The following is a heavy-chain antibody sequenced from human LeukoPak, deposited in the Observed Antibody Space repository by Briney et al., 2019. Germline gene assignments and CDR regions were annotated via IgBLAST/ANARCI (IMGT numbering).Heavy chain of an antibody. V-gene: IGHV1-18*01. Sequence: VASVKVSCKASGYTFNTYGITWVRQAPGQGLEWMGWVSTYGGNTKYAQNLQGRVTMTTDTSTSTAYMELRSLRSDDTAVYYCARSGWSDKYYFDFWGQGTLVTVSS. CDR3: ARSGWSDKYYFDF. J-gene: IGHJ4*02. CDR1: GYTFNTYG. D-gene: IGHD1-1*01. CDR2: VSTYGGNT.